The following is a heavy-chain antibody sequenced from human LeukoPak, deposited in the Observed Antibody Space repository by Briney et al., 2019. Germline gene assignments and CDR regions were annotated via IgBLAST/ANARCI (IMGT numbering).Heavy chain of an antibody. CDR2: IRYDGSNK. Sequence: PGGSLRLSCAASGFTFSSYGMHWVRQAPGKGLEWVAFIRYDGSNKYYADSVKGRFTISRDNSKNTLYLQMNSLRAEDTAVYYCATPPPVVITRGCYWGQGTLVTVSS. CDR3: ATPPPVVITRGCY. V-gene: IGHV3-30*02. D-gene: IGHD3-22*01. CDR1: GFTFSSYG. J-gene: IGHJ4*02.